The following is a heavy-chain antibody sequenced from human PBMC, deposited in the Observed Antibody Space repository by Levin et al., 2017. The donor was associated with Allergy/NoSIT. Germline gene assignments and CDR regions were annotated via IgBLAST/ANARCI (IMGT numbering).Heavy chain of an antibody. J-gene: IGHJ4*02. CDR2: INPGGGST. V-gene: IGHV1-46*01. CDR3: AREGLVPFEY. Sequence: GESLKISCKASGYTFTSYYLHWVRQAPGQGLEWMGIINPGGGSTSYAQKFQGRVTMTRDTSTSTVYMELSSLRSEDTAVYYCAREGLVPFEYWGQGTLVTVSS. CDR1: GYTFTSYY.